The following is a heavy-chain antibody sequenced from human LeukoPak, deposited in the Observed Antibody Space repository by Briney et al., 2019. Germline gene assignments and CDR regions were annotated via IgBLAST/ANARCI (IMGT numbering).Heavy chain of an antibody. J-gene: IGHJ5*02. CDR1: GGSISSSSYY. V-gene: IGHV4-39*07. D-gene: IGHD3-22*01. CDR3: ARDTHYDSSGYRVPWFDP. Sequence: SETLSLTCTVSGGSISSSSYYWGWIRQPPGKGPEWIGSIYYSGSTYYNPPLKSRVTISVDTSKNQFSLKLSSVTAADTAVYYCARDTHYDSSGYRVPWFDPWGQGTLVTVSS. CDR2: IYYSGST.